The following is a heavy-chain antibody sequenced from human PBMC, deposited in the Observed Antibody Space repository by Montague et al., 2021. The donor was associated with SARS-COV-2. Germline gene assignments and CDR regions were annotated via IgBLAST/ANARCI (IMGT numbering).Heavy chain of an antibody. CDR2: IYYTGNT. CDR3: ARLKRYFDSSGSPSAFDF. V-gene: IGHV4-39*02. Sequence: SETLSLTCTVSGGSITNNISYWAWIRQPPGKGLEWIGSIYYTGNTYYNPSLKSRVTISVVTSKNHFTLKLSSVTAAETAVYYCARLKRYFDSSGSPSAFDFWGQGTKVTVSP. CDR1: GGSITNNISY. J-gene: IGHJ3*01. D-gene: IGHD3-22*01.